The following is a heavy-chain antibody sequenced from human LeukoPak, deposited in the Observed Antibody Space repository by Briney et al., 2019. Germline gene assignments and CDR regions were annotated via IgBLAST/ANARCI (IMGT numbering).Heavy chain of an antibody. Sequence: SETLCLTCTVSGGSISSYSWSWIGQPPGKGLEWIGYIYYSGSTNYNPSLKSRVTISVDTSKNQFSLKLSSVTAADTAVYYCARGGYSYVDYWGQGTLVTVSS. CDR1: GGSISSYS. CDR3: ARGGYSYVDY. J-gene: IGHJ4*02. CDR2: IYYSGST. D-gene: IGHD5-18*01. V-gene: IGHV4-59*12.